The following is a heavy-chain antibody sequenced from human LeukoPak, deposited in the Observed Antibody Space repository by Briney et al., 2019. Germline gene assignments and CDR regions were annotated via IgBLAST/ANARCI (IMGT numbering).Heavy chain of an antibody. CDR1: GFTFSTYS. J-gene: IGHJ3*01. CDR3: LGAFDF. V-gene: IGHV3-21*03. CDR2: ISSSSSYI. Sequence: GGSLRLSCAASGFTFSTYSMSWVRQAPGKGLEWVSSISSSSSYIHYADSVKGRFTISRDNAQNSLYLQMNNLRVEDTAVYYCLGAFDFWGQGTTVTVSS.